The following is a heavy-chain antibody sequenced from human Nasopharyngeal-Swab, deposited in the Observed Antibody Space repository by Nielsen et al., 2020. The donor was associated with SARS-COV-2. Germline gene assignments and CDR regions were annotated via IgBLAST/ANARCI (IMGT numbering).Heavy chain of an antibody. D-gene: IGHD1-20*01. V-gene: IGHV3-30-3*01. CDR3: ARGITGTRRPDAFDI. CDR2: ISYDGSNK. J-gene: IGHJ3*02. CDR1: GFTFSSYA. Sequence: GGSLRLSCAASGFTFSSYAMHWVRQAPGKGLEWVAVISYDGSNKYYADSVKGRFTISRDNAKNSLYLQMNSLRDEDTAVYYCARGITGTRRPDAFDIWGQGTMVTVSS.